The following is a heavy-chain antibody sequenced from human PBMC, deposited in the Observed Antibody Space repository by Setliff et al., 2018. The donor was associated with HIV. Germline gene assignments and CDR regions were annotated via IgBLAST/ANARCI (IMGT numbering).Heavy chain of an antibody. CDR1: GFTFSSYG. CDR2: IKQDGSEK. D-gene: IGHD1-26*01. Sequence: GGSLRLSCAASGFTFSSYGMHWVRQAPGKGLEWVANIKQDGSEKYYVDSVKGRFTISRDNAKNSLYLQMNSLRAEDTAVYYCARDFWGGSYSSDYWGQGTLVTVSS. CDR3: ARDFWGGSYSSDY. J-gene: IGHJ4*02. V-gene: IGHV3-7*01.